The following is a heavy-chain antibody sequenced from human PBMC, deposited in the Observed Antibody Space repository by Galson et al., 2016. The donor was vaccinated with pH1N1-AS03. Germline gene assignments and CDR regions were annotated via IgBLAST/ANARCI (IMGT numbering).Heavy chain of an antibody. CDR3: ARGPVSYANYWFPPPDY. CDR1: GFTFSSYA. CDR2: ISGNGFST. J-gene: IGHJ4*02. D-gene: IGHD4/OR15-4a*01. V-gene: IGHV3-64*01. Sequence: SLRLSCAVGGFTFSSYAMFWLRQAPGKGLAYVSAISGNGFSTYYANSVKDRFTVSSDNSKNTLYLQMGSLRVEDMAVYYCARGPVSYANYWFPPPDYWGQGTLVTVSS.